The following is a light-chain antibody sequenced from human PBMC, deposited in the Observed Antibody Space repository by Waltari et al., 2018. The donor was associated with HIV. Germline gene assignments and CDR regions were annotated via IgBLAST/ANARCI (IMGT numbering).Light chain of an antibody. CDR3: QAWDSSAVV. Sequence: SSELTQPPSVSVSPGQTASITCSGDKLGDKYVCWYQQKPGQSPLLVIYQDNMRPSGFPELFSGSNSGNTATLTISGTQAMDEADYYCQAWDSSAVVFGGGTKLTVL. V-gene: IGLV3-1*01. CDR1: KLGDKY. J-gene: IGLJ2*01. CDR2: QDN.